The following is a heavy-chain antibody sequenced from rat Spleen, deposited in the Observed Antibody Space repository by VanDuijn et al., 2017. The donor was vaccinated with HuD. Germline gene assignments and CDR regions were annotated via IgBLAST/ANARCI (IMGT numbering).Heavy chain of an antibody. CDR2: MSHDGGGT. D-gene: IGHD1-11*01. V-gene: IGHV5-20*01. Sequence: EVQLVESGGGFVQPGRSLKLSCAASGFTFSEYYMAWVRQAPTKGLEWVASMSHDGGGTYDRDSVKDRFTISRDYAKSTLYLQMDSLRSEDTATYYCARHGYGGYSGPFAYWGQGTLVTVSS. CDR3: ARHGYGGYSGPFAY. J-gene: IGHJ3*01. CDR1: GFTFSEYY.